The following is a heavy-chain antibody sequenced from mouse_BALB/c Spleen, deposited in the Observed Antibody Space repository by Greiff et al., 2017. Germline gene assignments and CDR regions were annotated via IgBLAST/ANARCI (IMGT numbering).Heavy chain of an antibody. D-gene: IGHD2-1*01. CDR2: IYPGNVNT. Sequence: QVQLQQSGPELVKPGASVRISCKASGYTFTSYYIHWVKQRPGQGLEWIGWIYPGNVNTKYNEKFKGKATLTADKSSSTAYMQLSSLTSEDSAVYFCARGGLLFSYAMDYWGQGTSVTVSS. CDR3: ARGGLLFSYAMDY. CDR1: GYTFTSYY. J-gene: IGHJ4*01. V-gene: IGHV1S56*01.